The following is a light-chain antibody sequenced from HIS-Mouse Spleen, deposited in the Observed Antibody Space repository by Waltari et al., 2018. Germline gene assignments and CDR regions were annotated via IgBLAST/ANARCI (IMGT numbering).Light chain of an antibody. J-gene: IGLJ3*02. V-gene: IGLV3-25*03. CDR1: ALPTQY. CDR3: QSADSSGTWV. Sequence: SYELTQPPSVSVSPGQTARITCSGDALPTQYAYWYQQKPGPAPVLVIYKDSERPSGIPERFSGSSSGTTVTLTISGVQTEDEADYYCQSADSSGTWVFGGGTKLTVL. CDR2: KDS.